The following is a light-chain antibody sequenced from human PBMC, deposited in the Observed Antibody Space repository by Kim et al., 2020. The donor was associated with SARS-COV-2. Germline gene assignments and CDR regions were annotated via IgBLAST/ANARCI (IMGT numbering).Light chain of an antibody. CDR3: QHRSSWPLT. J-gene: IGKJ4*01. Sequence: SSPGESAPRSGRAIRSVAVSFACYPQKPGQAPRLLIYDASNRATGIPARFSGSGSVTDFTLTISSLEPEDFAVYYCQHRSSWPLTFGGGTKVGIK. V-gene: IGKV3-11*01. CDR1: RSVAVS. CDR2: DAS.